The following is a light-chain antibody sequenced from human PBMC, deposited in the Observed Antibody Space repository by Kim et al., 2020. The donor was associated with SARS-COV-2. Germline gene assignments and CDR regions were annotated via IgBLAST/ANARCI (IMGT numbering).Light chain of an antibody. V-gene: IGKV3-15*01. CDR2: GGS. J-gene: IGKJ2*01. Sequence: SGSPGERAPLACRARQGCSSNLAWYQPKPGPAPRRLIYGGSTRATCIPARFSGSGFGTEFTLTNSCLQSGGFAVYYWQQYNNWPQSFGQENELEI. CDR3: QQYNNWPQS. CDR1: QGCSSN.